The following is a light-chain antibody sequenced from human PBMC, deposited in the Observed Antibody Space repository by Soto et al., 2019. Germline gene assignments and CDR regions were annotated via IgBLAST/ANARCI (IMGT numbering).Light chain of an antibody. V-gene: IGKV3-20*01. J-gene: IGKJ1*01. CDR1: QTVSSSY. CDR2: GAS. CDR3: QQDGRSRRT. Sequence: EYLLTNPPCTLPLYPGETATLSCRASQTVSSSYLAWYQQKPGQSPRLLIYGASNRATGIPDRFGGSGSGADFTLTISRLEPEAFAVYYCQQDGRSRRTFGQGTKV.